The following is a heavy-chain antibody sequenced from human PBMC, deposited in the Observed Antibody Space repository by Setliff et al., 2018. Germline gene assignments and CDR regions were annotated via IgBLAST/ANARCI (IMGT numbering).Heavy chain of an antibody. CDR1: GFTFNSYA. Sequence: GGSLRLSCAASGFTFNSYAMSWVRQAPGKGLEWVSAISGSGGSTYYADSVKGRFTISRDNARNLLYLQMNSLRVDDTAVYYCSSYLVSWGQGALVTVSS. CDR2: ISGSGGST. V-gene: IGHV3-23*01. J-gene: IGHJ4*02. D-gene: IGHD2-21*01. CDR3: SSYLVS.